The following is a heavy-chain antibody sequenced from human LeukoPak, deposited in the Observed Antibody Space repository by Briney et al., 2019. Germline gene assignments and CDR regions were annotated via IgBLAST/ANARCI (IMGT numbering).Heavy chain of an antibody. J-gene: IGHJ4*02. CDR1: GFSFSSNSMN. CDR2: IYYSGST. D-gene: IGHD6-13*01. Sequence: PGGSLRLSCAVSGFSFSSNSMNWVRQPPGKGLEWIGSIYYSGSTYYNPSLKSRVTISVDTSKNQFSLKVSSVTAADTAVYYCARGRPAAGQCFFDYWGQGTLVTVSS. CDR3: ARGRPAAGQCFFDY. V-gene: IGHV4-39*01.